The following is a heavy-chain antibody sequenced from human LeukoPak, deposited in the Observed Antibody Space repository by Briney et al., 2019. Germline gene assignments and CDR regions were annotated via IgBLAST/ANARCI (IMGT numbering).Heavy chain of an antibody. J-gene: IGHJ4*02. CDR1: GGTFSSYA. D-gene: IGHD4-17*01. Sequence: ASVKVSCKASGGTFSSYAISWVRQAPGRGLEWMGRIIPILGIANYAQKFQGRVTITADKSTSTAYMELSSLRSEDTAVYYCASVRRDDYASYYFDYWGQGTLVTVSS. CDR3: ASVRRDDYASYYFDY. CDR2: IIPILGIA. V-gene: IGHV1-69*04.